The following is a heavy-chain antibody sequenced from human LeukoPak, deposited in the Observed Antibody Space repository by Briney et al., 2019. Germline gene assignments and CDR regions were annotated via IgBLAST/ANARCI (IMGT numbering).Heavy chain of an antibody. D-gene: IGHD3-10*01. J-gene: IGHJ4*02. CDR2: ISNDGYNK. CDR1: GXTFNSYG. CDR3: AKEWIRGVINY. Sequence: GGSLRLSCAASGXTFNSYGVHWVRQAPGEGLEWVAVISNDGYNKYYTDSVKGRFTISRDNSKNTLYLQMNSLRAEDTAVYYCAKEWIRGVINYWGQGTLVIVSS. V-gene: IGHV3-30*18.